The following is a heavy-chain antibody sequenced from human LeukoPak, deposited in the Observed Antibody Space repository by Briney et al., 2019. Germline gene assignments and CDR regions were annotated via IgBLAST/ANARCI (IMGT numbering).Heavy chain of an antibody. CDR3: ASNKGQWLFSD. CDR2: IYYSGST. D-gene: IGHD6-19*01. V-gene: IGHV4-59*08. CDR1: GGSISSYY. Sequence: SETLSLTCTVSGGSISSYYWSWIRQPPGKGLEWIGNIYYSGSTSYNPSLKSRVTISADTSKNQFSLRLSFVTAADTAVYYCASNKGQWLFSDWGQGTLVTVSS. J-gene: IGHJ4*02.